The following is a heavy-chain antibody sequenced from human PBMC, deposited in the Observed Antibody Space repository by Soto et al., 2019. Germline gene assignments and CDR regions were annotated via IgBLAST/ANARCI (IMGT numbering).Heavy chain of an antibody. Sequence: ASVKVSCKTAGYTFTSYGVSWVRQAPGQGLEWMGWISAFNGNTKYAQKLQGRVTITTDTSTSTAYMELRSLRSDDTAVYYCARVSATGTSYYYYYYGMDVWGQGTTVTVSS. J-gene: IGHJ6*02. CDR2: ISAFNGNT. CDR1: GYTFTSYG. CDR3: ARVSATGTSYYYYYYGMDV. D-gene: IGHD1-1*01. V-gene: IGHV1-18*01.